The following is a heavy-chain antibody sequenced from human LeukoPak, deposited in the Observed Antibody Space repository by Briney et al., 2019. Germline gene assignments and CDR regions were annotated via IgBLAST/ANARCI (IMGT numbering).Heavy chain of an antibody. CDR3: ARIGEWELPDY. Sequence: GASVKVSCKASGYTFDTYPMNWVRQAPGQGLEWMGIINPSGGSTSYAQKFQGRVTMTRDTSTSTVYMELSSLRSEDTAVYYCARIGEWELPDYWGQGTLVTVSS. D-gene: IGHD1-26*01. CDR2: INPSGGST. J-gene: IGHJ4*02. CDR1: GYTFDTYP. V-gene: IGHV1-46*02.